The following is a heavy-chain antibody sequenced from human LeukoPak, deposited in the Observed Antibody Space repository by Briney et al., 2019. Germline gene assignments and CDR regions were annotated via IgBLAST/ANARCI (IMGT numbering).Heavy chain of an antibody. CDR2: INWNGGST. V-gene: IGHV3-20*04. D-gene: IGHD3-22*01. J-gene: IGHJ4*02. Sequence: GGSLRLSCAASGFTFDDYGMSWVRQAPGKGLEWVSGINWNGGSTGYTDSVKGRFTISRDNAKNSLYLQMNSLRAEDTALYYCARAAVTMIVGQFDYWGQGTLVTVSS. CDR1: GFTFDDYG. CDR3: ARAAVTMIVGQFDY.